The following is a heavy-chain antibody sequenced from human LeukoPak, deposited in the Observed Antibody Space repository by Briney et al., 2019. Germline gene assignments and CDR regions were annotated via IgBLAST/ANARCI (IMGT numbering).Heavy chain of an antibody. V-gene: IGHV4-61*02. CDR2: IYTSGST. CDR3: ARDRVVGAGLFDY. Sequence: PSQTLSLTCTVSGGSISSGSYYWSWIRQPAGKGLEWIGRIYTSGSTNYNPSLKSRVTISVDRSKNQFSLKLSSVTAADTAVYYCARDRVVGAGLFDYWGQGTLVTVSS. J-gene: IGHJ4*02. D-gene: IGHD1-26*01. CDR1: GGSISSGSYY.